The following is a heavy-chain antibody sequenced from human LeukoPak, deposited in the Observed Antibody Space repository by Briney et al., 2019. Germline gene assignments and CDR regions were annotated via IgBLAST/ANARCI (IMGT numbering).Heavy chain of an antibody. CDR3: ARNQIRLGELSLTAFDI. D-gene: IGHD3-16*02. CDR1: GGSMSSYY. V-gene: IGHV4-59*08. J-gene: IGHJ3*02. Sequence: SETLSLTCTVSGGSMSSYYWSWIRQPPGKGLEWIGYIYYSGSTKYNPSLKSRVTISVDTSKNQFSLKLSSVTAADTAVYYCARNQIRLGELSLTAFDIWGQGTMVTVSS. CDR2: IYYSGST.